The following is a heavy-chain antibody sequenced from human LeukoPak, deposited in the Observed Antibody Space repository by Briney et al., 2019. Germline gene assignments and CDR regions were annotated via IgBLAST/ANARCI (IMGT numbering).Heavy chain of an antibody. CDR1: GFTFSSYW. J-gene: IGHJ4*02. Sequence: GGSLRLSCAASGFTFSSYWMSWVRLAPGKGLEWVANIKQDGSEKHYVDSVKGRLTISRDNAKNLLYLQMNSLRVEDTAVYYCAGGPGFLIDCWGQGTLVTVSS. CDR2: IKQDGSEK. D-gene: IGHD3-3*01. CDR3: AGGPGFLIDC. V-gene: IGHV3-7*01.